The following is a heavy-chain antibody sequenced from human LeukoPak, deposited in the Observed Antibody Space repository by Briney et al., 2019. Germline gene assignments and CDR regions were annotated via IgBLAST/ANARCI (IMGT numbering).Heavy chain of an antibody. Sequence: ASVQVSCKASGYTFTSYYMHWVRQAPGQGLEWMGIINPSGGSTSYAQKFQGRVTMTRDTSTSTVYMELSRLRSDDTAVYYCARWGKYYYDSSGYYYWGQGTLVSVSS. CDR1: GYTFTSYY. D-gene: IGHD3-22*01. V-gene: IGHV1-46*01. CDR2: INPSGGST. J-gene: IGHJ4*02. CDR3: ARWGKYYYDSSGYYY.